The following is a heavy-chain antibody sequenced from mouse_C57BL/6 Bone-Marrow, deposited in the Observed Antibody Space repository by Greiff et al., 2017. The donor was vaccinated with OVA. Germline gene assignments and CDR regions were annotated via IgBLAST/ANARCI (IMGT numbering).Heavy chain of an antibody. CDR1: GYTFTSYC. Sequence: QVQLQQPGAELVKPGASVKVSCTASGYTFTSYCMHWVKQRPGQGLEWIGRIHPSDSDTNYNQKFKGKATLTVDKSSSTAYMQLSSLTSEDSAVYYCARRGRDYYGSMRYYFDYWGQGTTLTVSS. CDR3: ARRGRDYYGSMRYYFDY. CDR2: IHPSDSDT. J-gene: IGHJ2*01. D-gene: IGHD1-1*01. V-gene: IGHV1-74*01.